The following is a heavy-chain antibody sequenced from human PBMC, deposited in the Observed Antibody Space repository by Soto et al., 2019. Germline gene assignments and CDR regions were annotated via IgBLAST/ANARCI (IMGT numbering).Heavy chain of an antibody. V-gene: IGHV1-58*01. D-gene: IGHD5-18*01. CDR3: AAGGYTYGFPYNSFDP. CDR1: GFTFTSSA. Sequence: ASVKVSCKASGFTFTSSAVQWVRQARGQRLEWIGWIVVGSGNTNYAQKFQERVTITRDMSTSTAYMELSSLRSEDTAVYYCAAGGYTYGFPYNSFDPWGQGTLVT. J-gene: IGHJ5*02. CDR2: IVVGSGNT.